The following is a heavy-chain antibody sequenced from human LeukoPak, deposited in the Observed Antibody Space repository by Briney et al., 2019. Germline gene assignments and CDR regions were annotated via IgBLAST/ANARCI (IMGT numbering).Heavy chain of an antibody. J-gene: IGHJ4*02. V-gene: IGHV3-30*03. D-gene: IGHD3-22*01. CDR1: GFTFSSYG. Sequence: PGGSLRLSCAASGFTFSSYGMHWVRQAPGKGLEWVAVISYDGSNKYYADSVKGRFTISRDNSKNTLNLQMNSLRTEDTAVYYCARDLLSGITMIAEGYFDYWGQGSLVTVSS. CDR3: ARDLLSGITMIAEGYFDY. CDR2: ISYDGSNK.